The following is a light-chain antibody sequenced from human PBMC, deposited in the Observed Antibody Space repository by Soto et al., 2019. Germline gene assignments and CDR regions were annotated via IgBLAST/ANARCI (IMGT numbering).Light chain of an antibody. CDR3: SSYTSSSTGV. CDR2: EVS. Sequence: QSVLTQPASVSGSPGQSIIISCTGTSSDVGGYNYVSWYQQHPGKAPKLMIYEVSNRPSGVSDRFSGSKSGNTASLTISGLQGDDEADYYCSSYTSSSTGVFGGGTKLTVL. J-gene: IGLJ3*02. CDR1: SSDVGGYNY. V-gene: IGLV2-14*01.